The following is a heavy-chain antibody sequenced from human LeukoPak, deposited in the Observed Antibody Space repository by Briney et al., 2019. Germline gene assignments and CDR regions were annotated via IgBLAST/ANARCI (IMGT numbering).Heavy chain of an antibody. J-gene: IGHJ2*01. CDR3: ARDNYGDYVYKYWYFDL. V-gene: IGHV3-7*01. CDR1: GFTFSSYW. CDR2: IKQDGSEE. D-gene: IGHD4-17*01. Sequence: PGGSLRLSCAASGFTFSSYWMSWVRPAPGKGPEWVANIKQDGSEEYYVDSVKGRFTISRDNAKNSLYLQMNSVRAEDTAVYYCARDNYGDYVYKYWYFDLWGRGTLVTVSS.